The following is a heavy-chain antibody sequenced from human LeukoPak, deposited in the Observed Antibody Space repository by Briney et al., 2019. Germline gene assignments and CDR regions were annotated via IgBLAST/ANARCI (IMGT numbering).Heavy chain of an antibody. J-gene: IGHJ3*02. CDR1: GDRVSNNNAA. D-gene: IGHD3-16*01. CDR2: AYYRSKWYT. CDR3: ASSSLRGSDDFDI. Sequence: LQTLSLTCAISGDRVSNNNAAWNWIRLSPSRGLEWLGRAYYRSKWYTDYAVSVSSRITINPDASKNQFSLQLNSVTPEDTAVYYCASSSLRGSDDFDIWGQGTMVTVSS. V-gene: IGHV6-1*01.